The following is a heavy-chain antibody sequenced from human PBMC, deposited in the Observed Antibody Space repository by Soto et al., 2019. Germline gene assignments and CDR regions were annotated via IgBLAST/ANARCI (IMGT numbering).Heavy chain of an antibody. D-gene: IGHD3-10*01. Sequence: EVQLLESGGGLVQPGGSLRLSCGVSGFTFNDFEMNWVRQAPGKGLEWLAYIDGSGTTKKYADSVRGRFTISRDNPNNSLFLQMSSLSAADTAMYYCARGFGRFNYWGQGTLVSVPS. V-gene: IGHV3-48*03. J-gene: IGHJ4*02. CDR2: IDGSGTTK. CDR1: GFTFNDFE. CDR3: ARGFGRFNY.